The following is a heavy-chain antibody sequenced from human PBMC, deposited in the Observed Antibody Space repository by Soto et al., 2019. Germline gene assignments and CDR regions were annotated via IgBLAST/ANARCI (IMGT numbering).Heavy chain of an antibody. CDR2: ISYDGSNK. Sequence: QVQLVESGGGVVQPGRSLRLSCAASGFTFSTYGMHWVRQAPGKGLEWVAVISYDGSNKYYADSVKGPFTISRDNSKDTLYLQMTSLRAEDTAVYYCAKGFSYSVIDYWGPGTLVTVSS. V-gene: IGHV3-30*18. D-gene: IGHD5-18*01. CDR3: AKGFSYSVIDY. J-gene: IGHJ4*02. CDR1: GFTFSTYG.